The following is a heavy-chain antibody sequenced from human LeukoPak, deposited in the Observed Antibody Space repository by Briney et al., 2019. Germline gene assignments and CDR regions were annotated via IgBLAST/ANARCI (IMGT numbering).Heavy chain of an antibody. CDR1: GYSFRNYW. J-gene: IGHJ3*02. CDR2: IYPADSDT. V-gene: IGHV5-51*01. Sequence: GESLKISCEASGYSFRNYWIAWVRQMPGKGPECMGLIYPADSDTRYSPSFQGQVTISADKSISTAYLQWSSLKASDTAMYYCARHRLNYYDSSHDAFDIWGQGTMVTVSS. CDR3: ARHRLNYYDSSHDAFDI. D-gene: IGHD3-22*01.